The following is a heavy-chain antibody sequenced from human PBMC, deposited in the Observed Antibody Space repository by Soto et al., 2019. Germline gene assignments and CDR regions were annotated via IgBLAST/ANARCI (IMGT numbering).Heavy chain of an antibody. CDR1: GGTFSSYA. CDR2: IIPIFGTA. J-gene: IGHJ6*02. CDR3: ARDQGGLYSYGMDV. Sequence: QVQLVQSGAEVKKPGSSVKVSCKASGGTFSSYAISWVRQAPGQGLEWMGGIIPIFGTANYAQKFQGRVPITADESTSTAYVELSSLSSEDMAVYYCARDQGGLYSYGMDVWGQGTTVTVSS. D-gene: IGHD2-15*01. V-gene: IGHV1-69*12.